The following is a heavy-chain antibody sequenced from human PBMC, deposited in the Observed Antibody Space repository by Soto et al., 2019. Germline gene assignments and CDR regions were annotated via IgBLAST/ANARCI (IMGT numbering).Heavy chain of an antibody. D-gene: IGHD2-21*02. CDR2: IPQDGVDG. J-gene: IGHJ6*02. CDR1: GFTFSMYS. Sequence: PGGSLRLSCEVSGFTFSMYSMSWVRQSPGKGLAWVAKIPQDGVDGHYSDSVKGRFTISRDNGKNSLYLQLNNLRAEDTAVYYCARDHLILPAHDFFYGSDVWGRGATVTVSS. V-gene: IGHV3-7*03. CDR3: ARDHLILPAHDFFYGSDV.